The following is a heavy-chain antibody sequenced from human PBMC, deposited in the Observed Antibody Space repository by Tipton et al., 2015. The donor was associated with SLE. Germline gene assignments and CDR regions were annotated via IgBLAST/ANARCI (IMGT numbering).Heavy chain of an antibody. CDR2: ISYSGGT. CDR3: ARCTIFGVVRGSFDS. CDR1: GFSISSAYF. D-gene: IGHD3-3*01. Sequence: TLSLTCSVSGFSISSAYFWGWIRQPPGKGLEFIGTISYSGGTDYNPSLKSRVTISVDTSKNQFSLKLTSVTAADTALYYCARCTIFGVVRGSFDSWGQGTLVTVSS. J-gene: IGHJ4*02. V-gene: IGHV4-38-2*02.